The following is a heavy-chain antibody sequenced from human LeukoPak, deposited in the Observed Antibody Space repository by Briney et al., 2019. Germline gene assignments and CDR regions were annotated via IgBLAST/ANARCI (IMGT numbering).Heavy chain of an antibody. Sequence: PSETLSLTCTVSGGSISSYYWSWIRQPPGKALEWFGYIYYSGSTNYNPSLKSRVTISVDTSKNQFSLKLSSVTAADTAVYYCARLSPRYYDSSGYYFWVPFDYWGQGTLVTVSS. CDR2: IYYSGST. V-gene: IGHV4-59*08. CDR1: GGSISSYY. CDR3: ARLSPRYYDSSGYYFWVPFDY. D-gene: IGHD3-22*01. J-gene: IGHJ4*02.